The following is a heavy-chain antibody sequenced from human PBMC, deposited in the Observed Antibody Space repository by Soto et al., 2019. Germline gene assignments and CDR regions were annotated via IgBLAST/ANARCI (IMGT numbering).Heavy chain of an antibody. Sequence: VQLLESGGGLIQPGGSLRLSCAASGFTFSYGIHWLRHAPGKGLEWVAYISYDSSNKFYGDSVKGRFTISRDNSKNTQFLQMNSLRAEDTAVYSCAKLVIGYCSGNTCDDYWGQGTLVAVSS. CDR3: AKLVIGYCSGNTCDDY. CDR2: ISYDSSNK. D-gene: IGHD2-15*01. J-gene: IGHJ4*02. V-gene: IGHV3-30*18. CDR1: GFTFSYG.